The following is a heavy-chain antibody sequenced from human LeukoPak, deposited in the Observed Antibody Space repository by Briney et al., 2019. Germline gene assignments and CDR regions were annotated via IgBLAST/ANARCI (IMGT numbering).Heavy chain of an antibody. CDR3: ARIMLEWFLDAFDI. V-gene: IGHV3-21*01. Sequence: GGSLRLSCAASGFTFGSYSMNWVRQAPGKGLEWVSSISSSSSYIYYADSVKGRFTISRDNAKNSLYLQMNSLRAEDTAVYYCARIMLEWFLDAFDIWGQGTMVTVSS. D-gene: IGHD3-3*01. J-gene: IGHJ3*02. CDR2: ISSSSSYI. CDR1: GFTFGSYS.